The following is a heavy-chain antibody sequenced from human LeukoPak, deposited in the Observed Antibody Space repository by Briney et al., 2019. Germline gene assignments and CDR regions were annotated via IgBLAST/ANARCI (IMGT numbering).Heavy chain of an antibody. CDR3: ARTYYDFWSGYYPCFDY. D-gene: IGHD3-3*01. V-gene: IGHV3-7*01. Sequence: GGSLRLSCAASGFTVSSNYMSWVRQAPGKGLEWVANIKQDGSEKYYVDSVKGRFTISRDNAKNSLYLQMNSLRAEDTAVYYCARTYYDFWSGYYPCFDYWGQGTLVTVSS. J-gene: IGHJ4*02. CDR2: IKQDGSEK. CDR1: GFTVSSNY.